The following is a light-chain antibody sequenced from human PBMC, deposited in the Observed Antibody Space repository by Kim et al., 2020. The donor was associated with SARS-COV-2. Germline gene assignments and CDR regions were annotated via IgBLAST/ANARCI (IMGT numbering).Light chain of an antibody. J-gene: IGLJ2*01. CDR3: QTYNGDNVI. CDR1: SGSIDDNN. Sequence: ETTTTISDTLRSGSIDDNNEQWYGQRPSGVPNTVIYEDEQRPSGVSESFSGSIDNPSNSASLYISGRRTEDKADHYCQTYNGDNVIFGGGTKSPS. V-gene: IGLV6-57*03. CDR2: EDE.